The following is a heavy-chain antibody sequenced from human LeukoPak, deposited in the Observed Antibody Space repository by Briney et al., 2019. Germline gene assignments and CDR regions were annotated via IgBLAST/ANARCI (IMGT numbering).Heavy chain of an antibody. J-gene: IGHJ5*02. Sequence: SETLSLTCTVSGGSISSGGYSWSWIRQHPGKGLEWIGYIYYSGSTYYNPSLKSRVTISVDTSKNQFSLKLSSVTAADTAVYYCARGAIPNWFDPWGQGTLVTVSS. CDR1: GGSISSGGYS. V-gene: IGHV4-31*03. CDR3: ARGAIPNWFDP. CDR2: IYYSGST.